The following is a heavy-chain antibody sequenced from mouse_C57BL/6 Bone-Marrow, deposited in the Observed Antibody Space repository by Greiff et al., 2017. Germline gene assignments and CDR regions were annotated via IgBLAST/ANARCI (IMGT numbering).Heavy chain of an antibody. V-gene: IGHV1-55*01. D-gene: IGHD3-2*02. Sequence: QVQLQQPGAELVKPGASVKMSCKASGYTFTSYWITWVKQRPGQGLEWIGDIYPGSGSTNYHEKFKSKATLTVDTSSSKAYMQLSSLTSEDSAVYYCARDTAQAKRTYYSMDYWGQGTSVTVSS. CDR3: ARDTAQAKRTYYSMDY. CDR1: GYTFTSYW. CDR2: IYPGSGST. J-gene: IGHJ4*01.